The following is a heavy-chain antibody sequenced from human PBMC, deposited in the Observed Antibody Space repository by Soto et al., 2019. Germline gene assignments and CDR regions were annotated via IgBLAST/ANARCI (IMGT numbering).Heavy chain of an antibody. V-gene: IGHV1-18*04. CDR3: ARGDSTGSPTGWFDP. Sequence: QVQLVQSGAEVKKPVASVQVSCKASGYTFTRYSINWVRQAAGQGLECVGWISNYNGDTKYAEKFQGRVTLTTDTSTTTTYMDLRSLTSDDTAVYFCARGDSTGSPTGWFDPWGQGNLVTVSS. J-gene: IGHJ5*02. D-gene: IGHD6-19*01. CDR1: GYTFTRYS. CDR2: ISNYNGDT.